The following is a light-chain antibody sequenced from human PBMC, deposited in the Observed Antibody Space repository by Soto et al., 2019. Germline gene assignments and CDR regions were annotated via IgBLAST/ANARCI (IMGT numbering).Light chain of an antibody. V-gene: IGKV3-20*01. CDR1: QSVTSSY. CDR2: GAS. J-gene: IGKJ1*01. Sequence: EIVLTQSPGTLSLSPGERATLSCRSSQSVTSSYLAWYQQKPGQAPRLVIYGASSRATGIPVRFSGSGSRTDFTLTISRLEPEDFAVYYCQQYGGSPWTFGQGTKVEIK. CDR3: QQYGGSPWT.